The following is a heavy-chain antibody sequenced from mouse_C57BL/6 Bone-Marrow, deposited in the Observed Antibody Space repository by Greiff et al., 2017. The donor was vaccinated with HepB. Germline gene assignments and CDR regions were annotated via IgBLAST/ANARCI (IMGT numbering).Heavy chain of an antibody. CDR3: TTDGSSWGDY. J-gene: IGHJ4*01. D-gene: IGHD1-1*01. CDR1: GFNIKDDY. V-gene: IGHV14-4*01. Sequence: VQLQQSGAELVRPGASVKLSCTASGFNIKDDYMHWVKQSPEQGLEWIGWIDPENGDTEYASKFQGKATITADTSSNTAYLQLSSLTSEDTAVYYCTTDGSSWGDYWGQGTSVTVSS. CDR2: IDPENGDT.